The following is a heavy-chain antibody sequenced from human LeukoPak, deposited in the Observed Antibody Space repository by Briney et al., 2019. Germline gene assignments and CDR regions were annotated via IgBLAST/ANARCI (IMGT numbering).Heavy chain of an antibody. V-gene: IGHV1-2*02. Sequence: NSVGTNYAQKFQGRVTMTRDTSISTAYMELSRLRSDDTAVYYCARPYYDSSGYPYDAFDIWGQGTMVTVSS. D-gene: IGHD3-22*01. J-gene: IGHJ3*02. CDR3: ARPYYDSSGYPYDAFDI. CDR2: NSVGT.